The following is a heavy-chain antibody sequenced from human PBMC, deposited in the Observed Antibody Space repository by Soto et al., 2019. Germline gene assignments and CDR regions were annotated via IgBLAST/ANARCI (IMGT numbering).Heavy chain of an antibody. D-gene: IGHD3-10*01. CDR1: GDTFSFYS. CDR3: ATSYGSGYRAFDY. Sequence: QVQLVQSGAEVKRPGSSVKVSCKASGDTFSFYSINWVRQAPGLGLEWMGRVNPILSMSNYAQRFQGRVKMTADKSTSTAYMELSGLRSEDTDMYYCATSYGSGYRAFDYWGQGALVTVSS. CDR2: VNPILSMS. V-gene: IGHV1-69*04. J-gene: IGHJ4*02.